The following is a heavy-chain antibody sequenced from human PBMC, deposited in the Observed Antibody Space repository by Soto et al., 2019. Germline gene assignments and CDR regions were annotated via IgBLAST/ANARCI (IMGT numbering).Heavy chain of an antibody. CDR1: GYTFTSYA. CDR2: INAGNGNT. D-gene: IGHD3-10*01. V-gene: IGHV1-3*01. CDR3: AGLSYGSGRFDY. Sequence: QVQLVQSGAEVKKPGASVKVSCKASGYTFTSYAMHWVRQAPGQRLEWMGWINAGNGNTKYSQKFQGRVTITRDTSASAAYMELSSLRSEDTAVYYCAGLSYGSGRFDYWGQGTLVTVSS. J-gene: IGHJ4*02.